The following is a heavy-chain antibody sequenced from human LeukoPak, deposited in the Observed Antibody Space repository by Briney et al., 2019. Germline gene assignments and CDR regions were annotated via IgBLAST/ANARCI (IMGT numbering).Heavy chain of an antibody. V-gene: IGHV4-4*07. CDR2: IYTSGST. D-gene: IGHD6-6*01. Sequence: SETLSLTCTVSGGSISSYYWSWIRQPAGKGLEWIGRIYTSGSTNYNPSLKSRVTISVDKSKNQFSLKLSSVTAADTAVYYCARAPPEYSGTFFAYWGQGTLVTVSS. J-gene: IGHJ4*02. CDR3: ARAPPEYSGTFFAY. CDR1: GGSISSYY.